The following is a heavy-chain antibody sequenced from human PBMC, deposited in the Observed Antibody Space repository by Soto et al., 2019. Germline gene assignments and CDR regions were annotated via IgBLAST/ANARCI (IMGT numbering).Heavy chain of an antibody. V-gene: IGHV3-33*01. Sequence: GGSLRPSCAASGFTFSSYGMHWVRQASGKGLEWVAVIWYDGSNKYYADSVKGRFTISRDNSKNTLYLQMNSLRAEDTAVYYCARDSSAGIDYWGQGTLVTVSS. J-gene: IGHJ4*02. D-gene: IGHD6-19*01. CDR1: GFTFSSYG. CDR3: ARDSSAGIDY. CDR2: IWYDGSNK.